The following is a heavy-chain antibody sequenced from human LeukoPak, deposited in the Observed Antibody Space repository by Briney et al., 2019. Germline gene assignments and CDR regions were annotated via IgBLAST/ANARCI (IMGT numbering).Heavy chain of an antibody. J-gene: IGHJ3*02. Sequence: PGGSLRLSCAASGFTFSGYGMHWVRQAPGQGLEWVAFIRFDGSNKYYADSVKGRFTISRDSSKNTLHLRMNSLRAEDTAVYYCAKDRSNPHDAFDIWGQGTMVTVSS. V-gene: IGHV3-30*02. CDR2: IRFDGSNK. D-gene: IGHD4-11*01. CDR1: GFTFSGYG. CDR3: AKDRSNPHDAFDI.